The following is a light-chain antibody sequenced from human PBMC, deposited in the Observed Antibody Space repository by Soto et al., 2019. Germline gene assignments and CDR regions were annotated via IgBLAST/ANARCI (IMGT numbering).Light chain of an antibody. CDR1: QSVSSY. CDR2: DAS. Sequence: EIVLTQSPATLSLSPGERATLSCRASQSVSSYLAWYQQKPGQAPRLLXYDASNRATGIPARFSGSGSGTDFTLTISSLEPEDFAVYYGQQRSNWPPRITFGQGTRLEIK. CDR3: QQRSNWPPRIT. J-gene: IGKJ5*01. V-gene: IGKV3-11*01.